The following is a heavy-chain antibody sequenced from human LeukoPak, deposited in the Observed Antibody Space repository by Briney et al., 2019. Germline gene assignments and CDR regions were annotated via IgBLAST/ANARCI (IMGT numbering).Heavy chain of an antibody. CDR3: ARVRGYSYGFDY. Sequence: PSETLSLTCTVSGGSISSYCWSWIRQPPGKGLEWIGYIYYSGSTNYNPSLKSRVTISVDTSKNQFSLKLSSVTAADTAVYYCARVRGYSYGFDYWGQGTLVTVSS. CDR1: GGSISSYC. CDR2: IYYSGST. J-gene: IGHJ4*02. V-gene: IGHV4-59*01. D-gene: IGHD5-18*01.